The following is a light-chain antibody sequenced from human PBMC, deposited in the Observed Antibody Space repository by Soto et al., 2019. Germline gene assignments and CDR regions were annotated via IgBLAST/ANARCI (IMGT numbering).Light chain of an antibody. CDR2: LGS. Sequence: DIVMPQSPLSLPVTPGEPASISCRSSQSLLHSNGYNLLDWYLQKPGQSPQLLIYLGSNRASGVPSRGSGSGSCTDFTLTTSSVEAADVRVYYGMQALQIPPTSGLGTRVDIK. J-gene: IGKJ1*01. CDR3: MQALQIPPT. CDR1: QSLLHSNGYNL. V-gene: IGKV2-28*01.